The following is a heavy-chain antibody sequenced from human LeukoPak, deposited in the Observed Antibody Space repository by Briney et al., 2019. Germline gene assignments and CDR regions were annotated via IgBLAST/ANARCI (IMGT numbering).Heavy chain of an antibody. CDR3: ARANFLSCSSTSCLFDY. Sequence: ASVKVSCKASGYTFTSYDINWVRQATGQGLEWMGWMNPNSGNTGYAQKFQGRVTMTRDTSISTAYMELSRLRSDDTAVYYCARANFLSCSSTSCLFDYWGQGTLVTVSS. CDR2: MNPNSGNT. J-gene: IGHJ4*02. CDR1: GYTFTSYD. V-gene: IGHV1-8*01. D-gene: IGHD2-2*01.